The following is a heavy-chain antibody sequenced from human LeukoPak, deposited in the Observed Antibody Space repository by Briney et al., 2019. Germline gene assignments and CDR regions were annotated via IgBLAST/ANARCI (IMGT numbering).Heavy chain of an antibody. V-gene: IGHV4-4*02. CDR2: IYHSGST. D-gene: IGHD6-13*01. CDR3: AREPIAAAANYFDY. CDR1: GGSISSSNW. J-gene: IGHJ4*02. Sequence: PSETLSLTCAVSGGSISSSNWWSWVRQPPGKGLEWIGYIYHSGSTYYNPSLKSRVTISVDRSKNQFSLKLSSVTAADTAVHYCAREPIAAAANYFDYWGQGTLVTVSS.